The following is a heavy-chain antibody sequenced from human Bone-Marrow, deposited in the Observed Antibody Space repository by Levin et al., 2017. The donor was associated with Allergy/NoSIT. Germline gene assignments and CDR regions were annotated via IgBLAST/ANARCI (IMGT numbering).Heavy chain of an antibody. CDR3: AKGTNSNAFDY. CDR1: GFTFSSYG. CDR2: ISYDGSNK. D-gene: IGHD4-11*01. J-gene: IGHJ4*02. Sequence: GGPLRLSCAASGFTFSSYGMHWVRQAPGKGLEWVAVISYDGSNKYYADSVKGRFTISRDNSKNTLYLQMNSLRAEDTAVYYCAKGTNSNAFDYWGQGTLVTVSS. V-gene: IGHV3-30*18.